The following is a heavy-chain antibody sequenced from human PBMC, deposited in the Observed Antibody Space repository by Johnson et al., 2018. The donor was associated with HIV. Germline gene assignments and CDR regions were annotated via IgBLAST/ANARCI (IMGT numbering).Heavy chain of an antibody. Sequence: VQLVESGGGLVQPGGSLRLSCVASELTSSNYAMSWVRQAPGKGLEWVSAISGGGVNTYFADSVKGRFTISRDNSKNTLSLQMNSLRAEDTAVYYCARDRVWGGEWDNAFDIWGQGTVVTVSS. D-gene: IGHD1-26*01. J-gene: IGHJ3*02. V-gene: IGHV3-23*04. CDR1: ELTSSNYA. CDR2: ISGGGVNT. CDR3: ARDRVWGGEWDNAFDI.